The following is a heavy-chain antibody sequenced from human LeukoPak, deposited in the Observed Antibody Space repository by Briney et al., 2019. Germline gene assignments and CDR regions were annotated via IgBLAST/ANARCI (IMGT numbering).Heavy chain of an antibody. D-gene: IGHD6-13*01. Sequence: PSETLSLTCTVSGGSISSYYWSWIRQPAGKGLEWIGRIYTSGSTNYNSSLKSRVTISVDTSKNQFSLKLSSVTAADTAVYYCARSYSSSRFIMDVWGKGTTVTVSP. CDR1: GGSISSYY. V-gene: IGHV4-4*07. CDR2: IYTSGST. CDR3: ARSYSSSRFIMDV. J-gene: IGHJ6*04.